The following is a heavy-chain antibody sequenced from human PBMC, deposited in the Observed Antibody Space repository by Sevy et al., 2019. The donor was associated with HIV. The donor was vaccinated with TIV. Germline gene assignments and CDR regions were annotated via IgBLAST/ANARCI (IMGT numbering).Heavy chain of an antibody. D-gene: IGHD3-22*01. CDR2: IYTSGST. CDR3: ARETYYYDSSGLPRDWFDP. V-gene: IGHV4-4*07. CDR1: GGSISSYY. J-gene: IGHJ5*02. Sequence: SETLSLTCTVSGGSISSYYWSWIRQPAGKGLEWIGRIYTSGSTNYNPSLKSRVTMSVDTSKNQFSLKLSSVTAADTAVYYCARETYYYDSSGLPRDWFDPWGQGTMVTVSS.